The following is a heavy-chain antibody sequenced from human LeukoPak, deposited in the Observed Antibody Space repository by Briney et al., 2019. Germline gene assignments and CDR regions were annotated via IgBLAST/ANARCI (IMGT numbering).Heavy chain of an antibody. D-gene: IGHD3-16*01. J-gene: IGHJ3*02. CDR2: TRNRVRGYTT. CDR1: GFTFSDPY. Sequence: GGSLRLSCVASGFTFSDPYMDWVRQAPAKGLEWVGRTRNRVRGYTTDYAASVKGRFTISRDDSENSLYLEMNSLKIEDTAVYYCVRVRGGGAFDIWGQGTMVTVSS. V-gene: IGHV3-72*01. CDR3: VRVRGGGAFDI.